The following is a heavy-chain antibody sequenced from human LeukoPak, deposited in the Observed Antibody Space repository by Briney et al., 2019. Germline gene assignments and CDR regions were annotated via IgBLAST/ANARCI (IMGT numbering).Heavy chain of an antibody. D-gene: IGHD3-22*01. CDR2: IYYSGST. J-gene: IGHJ3*02. CDR3: ASALPHYYDSSGNDAFDI. Sequence: SETLSLTCTVSGGSTSSSSYYWGWIRQPPGKGLEWIGSIYYSGSTYYNPSLKSRVTISVDTSKNQFSLKLSSVTAADTAVYYCASALPHYYDSSGNDAFDIWGQGTMVTVSS. V-gene: IGHV4-39*01. CDR1: GGSTSSSSYY.